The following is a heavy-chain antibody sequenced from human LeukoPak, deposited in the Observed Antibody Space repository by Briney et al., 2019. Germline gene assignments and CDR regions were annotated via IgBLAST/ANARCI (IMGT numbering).Heavy chain of an antibody. Sequence: PGGSLRLSCAASGFPFSSYAMTWVRQAPGKGPEWVANIKQDGSDKYYADSVKGRFTVSRDNAKNSLYLQMNSLRAEDTAVYYCTSLRTAVPHAGEAYDIWGQGTLVTVSS. D-gene: IGHD3-10*01. J-gene: IGHJ3*02. V-gene: IGHV3-7*01. CDR3: TSLRTAVPHAGEAYDI. CDR1: GFPFSSYA. CDR2: IKQDGSDK.